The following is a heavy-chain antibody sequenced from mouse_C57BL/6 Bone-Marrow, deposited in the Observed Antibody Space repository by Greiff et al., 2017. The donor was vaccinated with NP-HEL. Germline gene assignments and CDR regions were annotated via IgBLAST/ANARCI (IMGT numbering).Heavy chain of an antibody. V-gene: IGHV1-50*01. CDR1: GYTFTSYW. CDR3: ARESYYYAMDY. Sequence: VQLQQPGAELVKPGASVKLSCKASGYTFTSYWMQWVKQRPGQGLEWIGEIDPSDSYTNYNQKFKGKATLPVDTSSSTAYMQLSSLTSEDSAVYYCARESYYYAMDYWGQGTSVTVSS. CDR2: IDPSDSYT. D-gene: IGHD2-12*01. J-gene: IGHJ4*01.